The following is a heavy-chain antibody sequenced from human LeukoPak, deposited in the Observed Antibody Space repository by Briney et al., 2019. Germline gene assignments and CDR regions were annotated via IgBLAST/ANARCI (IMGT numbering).Heavy chain of an antibody. Sequence: SETLSLTCTVSGGSISSSSYYWGWIRQPPGKGLEWIGSMYYTGSTYYTPSLKSRVTISVDTSKNQFSLKLSSVTAADTAVYYCARLTDYYGSSGYPTYAFDIWGQGTMVTVSS. CDR2: MYYTGST. CDR3: ARLTDYYGSSGYPTYAFDI. V-gene: IGHV4-39*01. J-gene: IGHJ3*02. CDR1: GGSISSSSYY. D-gene: IGHD3-22*01.